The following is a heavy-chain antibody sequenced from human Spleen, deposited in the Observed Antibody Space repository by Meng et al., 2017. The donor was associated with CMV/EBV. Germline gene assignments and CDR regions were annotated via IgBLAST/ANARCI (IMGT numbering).Heavy chain of an antibody. CDR2: INPNSGGT. V-gene: IGHV1-2*02. D-gene: IGHD3-10*01. CDR3: ARGRAMVRGVYGMDV. CDR1: GYTFTGYY. J-gene: IGHJ6*02. Sequence: ASVKVSCKASGYTFTGYYMHWVRQAPGQGLERMGWINPNSGGTNYAQKFQGRVTMTRDTSISTAYMELSRLRSDDTAVYYCARGRAMVRGVYGMDVWGQGTTVTVSS.